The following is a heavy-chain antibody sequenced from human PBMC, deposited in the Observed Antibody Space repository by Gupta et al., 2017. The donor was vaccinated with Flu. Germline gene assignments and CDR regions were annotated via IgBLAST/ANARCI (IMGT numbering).Heavy chain of an antibody. CDR2: IWADGNNK. J-gene: IGHJ3*02. V-gene: IGHV3-33*01. CDR3: VRERGPFDAFDI. CDR1: FSRYG. Sequence: FSRYGMHWVRQAPGKGPEWVAVIWADGNNKFYADSVKGRFTMSRDNSRSTLLLQINSLRAEDTAVYHCVRERGPFDAFDIWGRGAMVTVSS.